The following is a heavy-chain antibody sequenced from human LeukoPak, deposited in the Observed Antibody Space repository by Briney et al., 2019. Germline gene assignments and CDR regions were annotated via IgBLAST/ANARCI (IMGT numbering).Heavy chain of an antibody. CDR1: GFMSNSYA. Sequence: GGSLRLSCAASGFMSNSYAMSWVRQAPGKGLEWVSGISGSGYTTYYADSVKGRFTISRDNSKNTLYLQMNSLRAEDTAVYYCAREGDYDSTWGYFDYWGQGTLVTVSS. CDR3: AREGDYDSTWGYFDY. D-gene: IGHD3-22*01. V-gene: IGHV3-23*01. J-gene: IGHJ4*02. CDR2: ISGSGYTT.